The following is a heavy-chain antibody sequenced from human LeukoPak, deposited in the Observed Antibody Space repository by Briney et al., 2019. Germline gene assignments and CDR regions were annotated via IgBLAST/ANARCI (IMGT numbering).Heavy chain of an antibody. CDR2: VNHSGST. D-gene: IGHD6-6*01. CDR3: ARGIIAARGYSSHYMDV. V-gene: IGHV4-34*01. CDR1: GGSFSGYY. J-gene: IGHJ6*03. Sequence: KPSETLSLTCAVYGGSFSGYYWSWTRQPPGKGLEWIGEVNHSGSTNYNPSLKSRVTISVDASKNQFSLKLSSVTAADTAVYSCARGIIAARGYSSHYMDVWGKGTTVTVSS.